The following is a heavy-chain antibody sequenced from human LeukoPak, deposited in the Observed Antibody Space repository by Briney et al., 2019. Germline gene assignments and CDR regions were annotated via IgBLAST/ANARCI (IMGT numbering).Heavy chain of an antibody. CDR2: IKQDGSEK. CDR1: GFTFSSYW. Sequence: PGGSLRLSCAASGFTFSSYWMSWVRQAPGKGLEWVANIKQDGSEKYYVDSVKGRFTISRDNAKNSLYLQMNSLRAEDTAVYYCARAEFYDVDYYEVGDFDYWGQGTLVTVSS. CDR3: ARAEFYDVDYYEVGDFDY. D-gene: IGHD3-22*01. J-gene: IGHJ4*02. V-gene: IGHV3-7*01.